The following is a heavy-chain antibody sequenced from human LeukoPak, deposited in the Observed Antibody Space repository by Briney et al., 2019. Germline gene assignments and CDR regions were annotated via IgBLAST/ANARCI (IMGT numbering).Heavy chain of an antibody. Sequence: GGSLRLSCAASGFTFSSYAMSWVRQAPGKGLEWVSVIYSGGSTYYADSVKGRFTISRDNSKNTLYLQMNSLRAEDTAVYYCARDGGYSYGYDYYYGMDVWGQGTTVTVSS. V-gene: IGHV3-53*01. CDR3: ARDGGYSYGYDYYYGMDV. CDR1: GFTFSSYA. J-gene: IGHJ6*02. CDR2: IYSGGST. D-gene: IGHD5-18*01.